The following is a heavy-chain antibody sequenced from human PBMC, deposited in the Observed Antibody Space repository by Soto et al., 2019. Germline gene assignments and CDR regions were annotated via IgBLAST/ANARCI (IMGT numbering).Heavy chain of an antibody. D-gene: IGHD3-9*01. CDR3: ARVCWLAHYDILTGYPYFDY. CDR2: INHSGST. CDR1: GGSFSGYY. J-gene: IGHJ4*02. V-gene: IGHV4-34*01. Sequence: SETLSLTCAVYGGSFSGYYWSWIRQPPGKGLEWIGEINHSGSTNYNPSLKSRVTISVDTSKNQFSLKLSSVTAADTAVYYCARVCWLAHYDILTGYPYFDYWGQGTLVTVSS.